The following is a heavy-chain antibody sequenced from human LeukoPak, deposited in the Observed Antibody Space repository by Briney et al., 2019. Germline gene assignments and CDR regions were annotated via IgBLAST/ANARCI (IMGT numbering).Heavy chain of an antibody. J-gene: IGHJ3*02. Sequence: SETLSLTCSVSGGSYFWGWIRQAPGRGLEWIGTVYNGGGTYYNPSLQSRVSISVDSSKNQFSLRLTSVTAADTAVYYCATSSRVEFGAFNIWGQGTMVTVSS. CDR1: GGSYF. D-gene: IGHD3-10*01. V-gene: IGHV4-39*01. CDR3: ATSSRVEFGAFNI. CDR2: VYNGGGT.